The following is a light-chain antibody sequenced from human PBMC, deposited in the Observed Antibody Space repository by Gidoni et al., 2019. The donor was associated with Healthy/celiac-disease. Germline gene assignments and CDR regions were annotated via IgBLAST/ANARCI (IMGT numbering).Light chain of an antibody. CDR2: AAS. Sequence: DIQLTQSPSFLSASVGDRVTITCQASQGISSYLAWYQQKPGKAPKLLIYAASTLQSGVPSRFSGSGSGTEFTLTISSLQPEDFATYYCQQLNSYPPPFGQGTKVEIK. CDR3: QQLNSYPPP. J-gene: IGKJ1*01. V-gene: IGKV1-9*01. CDR1: QGISSY.